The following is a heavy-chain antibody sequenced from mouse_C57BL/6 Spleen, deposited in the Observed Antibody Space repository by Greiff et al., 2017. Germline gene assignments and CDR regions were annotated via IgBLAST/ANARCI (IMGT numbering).Heavy chain of an antibody. V-gene: IGHV1-26*01. CDR3: ARSGNYEAMDY. CDR2: INPNNGGT. CDR1: GYTFTDYY. Sequence: EVQLQQSGPELVKPGASVKISCKASGYTFTDYYMNWVKQSHGKSLEWIGDINPNNGGTSYNQKFKGKATLTVDKSSSTAYMELRSLTSEDSAVYDCARSGNYEAMDYWGQGTTVTVSS. J-gene: IGHJ4*01. D-gene: IGHD1-1*01.